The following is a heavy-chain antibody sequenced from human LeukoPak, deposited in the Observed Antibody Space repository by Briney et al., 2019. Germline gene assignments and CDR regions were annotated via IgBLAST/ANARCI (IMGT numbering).Heavy chain of an antibody. J-gene: IGHJ6*02. CDR3: ARQRGDTAMVTPYYYYGMDV. Sequence: PSETLSLNCTVSGGSISSGDYYWSWIREPPGKGLEWIGYIYYSGSTYYNTSLKSRVTISVDTSKNQFSLKLSSVTAADTAVYYCARQRGDTAMVTPYYYYGMDVWGQGTTVTVSS. D-gene: IGHD5-18*01. V-gene: IGHV4-30-4*01. CDR2: IYYSGST. CDR1: GGSISSGDYY.